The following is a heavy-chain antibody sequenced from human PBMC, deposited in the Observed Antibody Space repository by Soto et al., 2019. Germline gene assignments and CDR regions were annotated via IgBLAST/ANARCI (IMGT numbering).Heavy chain of an antibody. CDR1: GFTFSSYA. J-gene: IGHJ4*02. CDR3: ARDFVVVVAAVSYYFDY. D-gene: IGHD2-15*01. V-gene: IGHV3-30-3*01. CDR2: ISYDGSNK. Sequence: QVQLVESGGGVVQPGRSLRLSCAASGFTFSSYAMHWVRQAPGKGLEWVAVISYDGSNKYYADSVKGRFTISRDNSKNTLYLQMNSLRAEDTAVYYCARDFVVVVAAVSYYFDYWGQGTLVTVSS.